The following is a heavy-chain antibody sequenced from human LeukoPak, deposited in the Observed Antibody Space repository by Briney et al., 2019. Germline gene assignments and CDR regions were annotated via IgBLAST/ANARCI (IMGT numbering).Heavy chain of an antibody. CDR2: IRYDGSNK. V-gene: IGHV3-30*02. D-gene: IGHD1-26*01. Sequence: GGSLRLSCAASGFTFSSTAMSWVRQAPGKGLEWVAFIRYDGSNKYYADSVKGRFTISRDNSKNTLYLQMNSLRAEDAAVYYCAKDGGPGGSYPLDYWGQGTLVTVSS. J-gene: IGHJ4*02. CDR1: GFTFSSTA. CDR3: AKDGGPGGSYPLDY.